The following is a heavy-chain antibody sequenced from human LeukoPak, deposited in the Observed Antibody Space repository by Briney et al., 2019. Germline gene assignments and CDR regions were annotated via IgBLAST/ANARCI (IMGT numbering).Heavy chain of an antibody. D-gene: IGHD3-16*02. CDR1: GGSFSGYY. J-gene: IGHJ4*02. V-gene: IGHV4-34*01. CDR2: INHSGST. CDR3: ARAYDYVWGSYRSSFDY. Sequence: SETLSLTCAVYGGSFSGYYWSWIRQPPGKGLEWIGEINHSGSTNYNPSLKSRVTISVDTSKNQFSLKLSSVTAADTAVYYCARAYDYVWGSYRSSFDYWGQGTLVIVSS.